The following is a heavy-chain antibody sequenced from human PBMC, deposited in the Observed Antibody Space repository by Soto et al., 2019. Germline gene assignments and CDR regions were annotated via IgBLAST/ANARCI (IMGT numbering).Heavy chain of an antibody. V-gene: IGHV4-4*07. CDR1: GGSIGNYC. J-gene: IGHJ4*03. CDR2: IYTSGTT. D-gene: IGHD2-21*02. Sequence: LETLSLTCTVSGGSIGNYCWSWIRQPAGKGLEWIGRIYTSGTTNYNPSLKSRVTMSVDTSKNQFSLNLSSMTAADTAVYYCARGPYCGTDCYFDYWGQGTLVTVSS. CDR3: ARGPYCGTDCYFDY.